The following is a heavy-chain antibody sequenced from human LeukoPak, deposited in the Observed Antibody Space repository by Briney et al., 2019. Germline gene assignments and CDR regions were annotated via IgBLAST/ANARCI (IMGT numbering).Heavy chain of an antibody. CDR3: ARDSIPETYYDFWSLQIAFDI. Sequence: GASVKVSCKASGYTFTSYGISWVRQAPGQGLEWMGWISAYNGNTNYAQKLQGRVTMTTDTSTSTAYMELRSLRSDDTAVYYCARDSIPETYYDFWSLQIAFDIWGQGTMVTVSS. CDR1: GYTFTSYG. V-gene: IGHV1-18*01. J-gene: IGHJ3*02. D-gene: IGHD3-3*01. CDR2: ISAYNGNT.